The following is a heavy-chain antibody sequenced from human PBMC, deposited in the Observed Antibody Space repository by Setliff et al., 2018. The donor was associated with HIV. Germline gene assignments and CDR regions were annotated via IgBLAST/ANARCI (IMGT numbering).Heavy chain of an antibody. CDR2: IYYSGST. V-gene: IGHV4-59*01. CDR1: GDSISSYY. CDR3: ARGNPDYDILTGYWSHYFDY. J-gene: IGHJ4*02. Sequence: KTSETLSLTCTVSGDSISSYYWTWIRQPPGKGLDWLGNIYYSGSTNFNPSLKGRVTISLDSSKNQFSLKLNSVTAADTAMYYCARGNPDYDILTGYWSHYFDYWGRGTLVTV. D-gene: IGHD3-9*01.